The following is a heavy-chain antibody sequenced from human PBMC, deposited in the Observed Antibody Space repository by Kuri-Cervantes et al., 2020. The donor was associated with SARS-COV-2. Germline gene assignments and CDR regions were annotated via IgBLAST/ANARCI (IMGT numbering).Heavy chain of an antibody. J-gene: IGHJ4*02. V-gene: IGHV3-23*01. CDR3: AKESRGSCSSTSCYTLGYYFDY. CDR1: GFTFRNYG. D-gene: IGHD2-2*02. CDR2: ITYSGGST. Sequence: GGSLRLSCVGSGFTFRNYGMNWVRQAPGKGLEWVAQITYSGGSTYYADSVKGRFTISRDNSKNTLYLQMNSLRAEDTAVYYCAKESRGSCSSTSCYTLGYYFDYWGQGTLVTVSS.